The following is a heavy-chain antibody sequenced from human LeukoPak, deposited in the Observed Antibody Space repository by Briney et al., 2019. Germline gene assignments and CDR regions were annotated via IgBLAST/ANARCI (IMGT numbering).Heavy chain of an antibody. J-gene: IGHJ3*02. CDR3: ARGLSSVNDAFDI. CDR2: IGASGSSA. D-gene: IGHD3-10*01. CDR1: DFLLSSYA. Sequence: GGSLRLSCAASDFLLSSYAMNWVRQAPGKGLEWVSVIGASGSSAYYADSVKGRFTISRDNSKTTLYLQMNSLRADDTAVYYCARGLSSVNDAFDIWGQGTMVTVSS. V-gene: IGHV3-23*01.